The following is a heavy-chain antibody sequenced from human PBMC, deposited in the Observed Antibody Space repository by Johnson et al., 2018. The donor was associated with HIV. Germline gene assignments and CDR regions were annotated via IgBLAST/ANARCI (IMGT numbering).Heavy chain of an antibody. Sequence: QVQLVESGGGVAQPGRSLRLSCAASGLTFSSYGIHWVRQAPGKGLEWVSVLFSGGTTYYADSVKGRFTISRDNSKNTLYLQMNSLRAEDTAVYYCARACRDGYTCDVYDIWGQGTMVTVSS. CDR2: LFSGGTT. CDR3: ARACRDGYTCDVYDI. D-gene: IGHD5-24*01. CDR1: GLTFSSYG. J-gene: IGHJ3*02. V-gene: IGHV3-NL1*01.